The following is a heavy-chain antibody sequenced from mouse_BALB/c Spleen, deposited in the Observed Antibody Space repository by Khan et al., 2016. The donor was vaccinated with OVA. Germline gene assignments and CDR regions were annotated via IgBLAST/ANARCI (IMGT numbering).Heavy chain of an antibody. Sequence: EVQLQESGPGLVKPSQSLSLTCNVTGYSITSDYAWNWIRQFPGNKLEWMGQISYSGNTKYNPSLKSRISITRETSKNQFFLQLNSVTTEDTATYYCARIYGGDFDYWGQGTTLTVSS. V-gene: IGHV3-2*02. CDR1: GYSITSDYA. CDR3: ARIYGGDFDY. D-gene: IGHD1-1*01. J-gene: IGHJ2*01. CDR2: ISYSGNT.